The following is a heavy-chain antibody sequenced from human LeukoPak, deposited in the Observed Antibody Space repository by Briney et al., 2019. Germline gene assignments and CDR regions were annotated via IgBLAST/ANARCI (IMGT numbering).Heavy chain of an antibody. V-gene: IGHV3-48*04. CDR3: ARDLGRTTGTTEFDY. Sequence: GGSLRLSCAASGFTFSGHNMNWVRQAPGKGLEWISFVSISSGTIYYADSVKGRFRISRDNAKNSLYLQMNSLRAEDTAVYYCARDLGRTTGTTEFDYWGQGTLVTVSS. J-gene: IGHJ4*02. D-gene: IGHD1-1*01. CDR1: GFTFSGHN. CDR2: VSISSGTI.